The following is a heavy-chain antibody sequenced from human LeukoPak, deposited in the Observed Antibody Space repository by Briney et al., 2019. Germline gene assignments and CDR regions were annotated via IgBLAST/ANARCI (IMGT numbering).Heavy chain of an antibody. V-gene: IGHV5-51*01. CDR2: ISPGDSGI. CDR1: GYSFTNFW. D-gene: IGHD3-16*01. CDR3: AAGGASAP. J-gene: IGHJ5*02. Sequence: GQSLKISCKGSGYSFTNFWIGWVRQMPGKGLEWMGVISPGDSGIRYSPSFQGQVTISVDKSISTAYLQWSSLKASDSAMYYCAAGGASAPWGQGTLVTVSS.